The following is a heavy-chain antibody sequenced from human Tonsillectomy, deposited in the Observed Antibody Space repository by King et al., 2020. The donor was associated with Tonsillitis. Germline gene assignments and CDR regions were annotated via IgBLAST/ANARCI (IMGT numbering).Heavy chain of an antibody. D-gene: IGHD3-10*01. J-gene: IGHJ3*01. V-gene: IGHV4-34*01. CDR2: ISLSGSL. Sequence: VQLQQWGAGLLKPAETLSLTCAVYGGPFRGFSWTWLRQPPGKGLEWIADISLSGSLNYNPSLESRALISADTSRKQFSLSLTSVTAADTAIYYCARALQLAPFDFWGQGTLVIVSS. CDR3: ARALQLAPFDF. CDR1: GGPFRGFS.